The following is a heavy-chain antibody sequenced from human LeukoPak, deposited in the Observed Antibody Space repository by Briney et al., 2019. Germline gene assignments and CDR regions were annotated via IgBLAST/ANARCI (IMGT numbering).Heavy chain of an antibody. CDR1: GYIFIRDG. J-gene: IGHJ4*02. CDR2: ISAYNGNT. V-gene: IGHV1-18*01. Sequence: ASVKVSWKASGYIFIRDGINWVRQAPGQGLEWMGWISAYNGNTNYAQKLQGRVTMTTDTSTSTAYMDLRSLRSDDTAVYYCARDLEDIVVVPAAYTFDYWGQGTLVTVSS. D-gene: IGHD2-2*01. CDR3: ARDLEDIVVVPAAYTFDY.